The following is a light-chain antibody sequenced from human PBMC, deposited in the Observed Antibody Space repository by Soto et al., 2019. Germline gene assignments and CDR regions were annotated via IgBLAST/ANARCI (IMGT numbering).Light chain of an antibody. CDR1: QSVSSY. J-gene: IGKJ1*01. V-gene: IGKV3-11*01. CDR3: QQRSSWWT. Sequence: EIVLTQSPATLSLSPGERATLSCRASQSVSSYLAWYQQKPGQAPRLLIYDASNRATGIPARFSGSGSGTDCTLTISSLEPEDFAVYYCQQRSSWWTFGQGTKVEIK. CDR2: DAS.